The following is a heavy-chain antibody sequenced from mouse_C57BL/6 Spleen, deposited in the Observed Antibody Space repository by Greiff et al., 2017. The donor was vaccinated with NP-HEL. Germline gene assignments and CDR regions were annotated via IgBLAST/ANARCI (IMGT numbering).Heavy chain of an antibody. V-gene: IGHV10-1*01. CDR1: GFSFNTYA. J-gene: IGHJ1*03. Sequence: EVKLMESGGGLVQPKGSLKLSCAASGFSFNTYAMNWVRQAPGKGLEWVARIRSKSNNYATYYADSVKDRFTISRDDSESMLYLQMNNLKTEDTAMYYCVRSPPPYGYDGDWYFDVWGTGTTVTVSS. D-gene: IGHD2-2*01. CDR2: IRSKSNNYAT. CDR3: VRSPPPYGYDGDWYFDV.